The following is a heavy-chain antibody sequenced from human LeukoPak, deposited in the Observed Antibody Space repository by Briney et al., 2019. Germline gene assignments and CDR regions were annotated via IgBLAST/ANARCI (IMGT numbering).Heavy chain of an antibody. J-gene: IGHJ4*02. CDR3: ARTDGSGSFLGYYFDY. V-gene: IGHV4-59*01. D-gene: IGHD3-10*01. CDR2: IYYSGST. CDR1: GGSISSYY. Sequence: SETLSLTCTVSGGSISSYYWSWIRQPPGKGLEWIGYIYYSGSTNYNPSLKSRVTISVDTSKNQFSLKLSSVPAADTAVYYCARTDGSGSFLGYYFDYWGQGTLVTVSS.